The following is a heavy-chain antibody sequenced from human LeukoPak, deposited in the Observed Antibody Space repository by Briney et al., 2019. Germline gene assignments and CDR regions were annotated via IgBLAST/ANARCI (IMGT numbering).Heavy chain of an antibody. J-gene: IGHJ4*02. D-gene: IGHD3-16*02. CDR3: ARDRGGEYYDYVWGSYRYTVFFDY. V-gene: IGHV3-30-3*01. Sequence: PGRSLRLSCTASGFTFSSYAMHWVRQAPGKGLEWVAVISYDGSNKYYADSVKGRFTISRDNAKNSLYLQMNSLRAADTAVYYCARDRGGEYYDYVWGSYRYTVFFDYWGQGTLVTVSS. CDR1: GFTFSSYA. CDR2: ISYDGSNK.